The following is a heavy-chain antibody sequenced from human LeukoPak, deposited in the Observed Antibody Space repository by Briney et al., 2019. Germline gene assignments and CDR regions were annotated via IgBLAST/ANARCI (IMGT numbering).Heavy chain of an antibody. Sequence: SETLSLTCTVSGGSISSYYWSWIRQPPGKGLEWIGYIYYSGSTNYNPSLKSRVTMSVDTSKNQFSLKLSSVTAADTAVYYCARAIGGYTYGLGFDYWGQGTLVTVSS. CDR2: IYYSGST. CDR3: ARAIGGYTYGLGFDY. CDR1: GGSISSYY. V-gene: IGHV4-59*12. J-gene: IGHJ4*02. D-gene: IGHD5-18*01.